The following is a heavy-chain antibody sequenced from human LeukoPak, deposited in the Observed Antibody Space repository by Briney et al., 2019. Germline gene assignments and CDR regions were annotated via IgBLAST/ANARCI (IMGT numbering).Heavy chain of an antibody. J-gene: IGHJ6*02. CDR2: INWNGGST. D-gene: IGHD3-10*01. CDR1: GFTIDDYG. CDR3: ARARMRSGSYYRLDYYYGMDV. V-gene: IGHV3-20*01. Sequence: GGSLRLSCAASGFTIDDYGMSWVRQAPGKGLEWVSGINWNGGSTGYADSVKGRFTISRDNAKNSLYLQMNSLRAEDTALYHCARARMRSGSYYRLDYYYGMDVWGQGTTVTVSS.